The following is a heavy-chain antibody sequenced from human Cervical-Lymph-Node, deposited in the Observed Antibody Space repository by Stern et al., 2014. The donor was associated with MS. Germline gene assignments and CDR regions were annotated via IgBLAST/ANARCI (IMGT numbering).Heavy chain of an antibody. J-gene: IGHJ4*02. CDR1: GYSFSTYA. CDR3: ARGRGYYFDY. CDR2: INGGNGKT. Sequence: QLVQSGAEVKKPGASVKLSCKASGYSFSTYALHWVRQAPGQRLEWMGWINGGNGKTKSSQKFQGGVTLTRDTSASTVYMELNSLRSEDTAVYYCARGRGYYFDYWGQGTLVTVSS. V-gene: IGHV1-3*01.